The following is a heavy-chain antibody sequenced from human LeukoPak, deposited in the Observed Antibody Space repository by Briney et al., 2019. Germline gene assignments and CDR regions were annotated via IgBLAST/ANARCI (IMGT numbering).Heavy chain of an antibody. D-gene: IGHD2-21*02. CDR2: ISGSGGST. J-gene: IGHJ3*02. CDR1: GFTFSSDA. CDR3: AKDRGVVTALGAFDI. Sequence: GGSLRLSCAASGFTFSSDAMSWVRQAPGKGLEWVSAISGSGGSTYYADSVKGRFTISRDNSKNTLYLQMNSLRAEDTAVYYCAKDRGVVTALGAFDIWGQGTMVTVSS. V-gene: IGHV3-23*01.